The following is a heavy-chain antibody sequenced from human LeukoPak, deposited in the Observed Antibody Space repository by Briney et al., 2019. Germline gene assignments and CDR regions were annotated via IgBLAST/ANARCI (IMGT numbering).Heavy chain of an antibody. CDR2: ISTSGGST. D-gene: IGHD1-26*01. V-gene: IGHV3-23*01. CDR1: GFTFSNYA. Sequence: PGGSLRFSCAASGFTFSNYAMSWVRQAPGKGLEWVSTISTSGGSTYYADSVRGRFTISRDNSKNTLYLQMNSLRGEDTALYYCAKNGGSGSYYSGYYYMDVWGKGTTVTVSS. J-gene: IGHJ6*03. CDR3: AKNGGSGSYYSGYYYMDV.